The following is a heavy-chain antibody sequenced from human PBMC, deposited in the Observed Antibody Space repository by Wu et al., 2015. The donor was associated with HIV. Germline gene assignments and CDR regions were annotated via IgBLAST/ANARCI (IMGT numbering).Heavy chain of an antibody. CDR3: ARNQKXSHPSYYYYYVHGT. J-gene: IGHJ6*03. CDR2: ISIYTGNT. Sequence: QVQLEQSGGEVKNVGASIKVSCKASGYTFKTYGISWVRQAPGQGLEWMGWISIYTGNTNYEEKFQDRVTMTADPSTKTAYMEVRRLRSDDTAVYYCARNQKXSHPSYYYYYVHGTLGQGTRSSSP. CDR1: GYTFKTYG. V-gene: IGHV1-18*04.